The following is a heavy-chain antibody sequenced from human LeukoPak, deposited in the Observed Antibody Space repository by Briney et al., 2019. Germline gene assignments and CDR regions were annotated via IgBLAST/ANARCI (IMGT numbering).Heavy chain of an antibody. V-gene: IGHV3-64D*06. J-gene: IGHJ5*02. CDR2: ISSNGGST. CDR1: GSTFSSYA. CDR3: VKVTSSSWYFSWFDP. Sequence: PGGSLRLSCSASGSTFSSYAMHWVRQAPGKGLEYVSAISSNGGSTYYADSVKGRFTISRDNSKNTLYLQMSSLRAEDTAVYYCVKVTSSSWYFSWFDPWGQGTLVTVSS. D-gene: IGHD6-13*01.